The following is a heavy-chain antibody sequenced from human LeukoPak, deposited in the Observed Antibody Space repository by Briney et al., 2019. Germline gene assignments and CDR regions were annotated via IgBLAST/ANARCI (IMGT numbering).Heavy chain of an antibody. CDR3: ARSASSITMIVVVITTVDY. CDR1: GFTVSSNE. Sequence: GGSLRLSCAASGFTVSSNEMSWVRQAPGKGLEWVSSISGGSTYYADSAKGRFTISRDNSKNTLYLQMNSLRAEDTALYYCARSASSITMIVVVITTVDYWGQGTLVTVSS. V-gene: IGHV3-38*03. D-gene: IGHD3-22*01. CDR2: ISGGST. J-gene: IGHJ4*02.